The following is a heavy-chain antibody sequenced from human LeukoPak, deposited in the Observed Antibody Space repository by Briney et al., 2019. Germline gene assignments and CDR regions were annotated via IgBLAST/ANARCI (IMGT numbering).Heavy chain of an antibody. D-gene: IGHD3-16*02. J-gene: IGHJ4*02. V-gene: IGHV1-2*02. Sequence: ASVKVSCKASGYTFTSYYMHWVRQAPGQGLEWMGWINPNSGGTNYAQKFQGRVTMTRDTSISTAYMELSRLRSDDTAVYYCARGIHYDYVWGSYRYGPFDYWGQGTLVTVSS. CDR3: ARGIHYDYVWGSYRYGPFDY. CDR2: INPNSGGT. CDR1: GYTFTSYY.